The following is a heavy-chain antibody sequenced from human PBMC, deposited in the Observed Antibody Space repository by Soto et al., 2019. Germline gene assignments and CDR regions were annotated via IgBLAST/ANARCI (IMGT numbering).Heavy chain of an antibody. Sequence: SGPTLVKPTQTLTLTCTFSGFSLSTSGVGVGWIRQPPGKALEWLALIYWNDDKRYSPSLKSRLTITKDTSKNQVVLTMTNMDPVDTATYYCALVVAATTHLDAFDIWGQGTMVTVSS. CDR2: IYWNDDK. D-gene: IGHD2-15*01. V-gene: IGHV2-5*01. CDR3: ALVVAATTHLDAFDI. J-gene: IGHJ3*02. CDR1: GFSLSTSGVG.